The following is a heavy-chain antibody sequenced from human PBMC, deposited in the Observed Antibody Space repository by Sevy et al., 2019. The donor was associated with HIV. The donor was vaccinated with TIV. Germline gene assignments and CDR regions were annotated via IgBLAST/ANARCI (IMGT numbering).Heavy chain of an antibody. V-gene: IGHV3-49*03. CDR1: GFTFGDYA. Sequence: GGSLRLSCTASGFTFGDYAMSWFRQAPGKGLEWVGFIRSKAYGGTTEYAGSVKGRFTISRDDSKSIAYLQMNSLKTEDTAVYYCTSPKYYDILTGFDYWGQGTLVTVSS. CDR2: IRSKAYGGTT. J-gene: IGHJ4*02. D-gene: IGHD3-9*01. CDR3: TSPKYYDILTGFDY.